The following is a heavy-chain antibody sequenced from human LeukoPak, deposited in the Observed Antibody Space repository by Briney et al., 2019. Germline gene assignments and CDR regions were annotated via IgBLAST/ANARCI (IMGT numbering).Heavy chain of an antibody. D-gene: IGHD3-22*01. CDR3: ARDSPGVYYYDSGGDAFDI. CDR1: GFTFSSYG. V-gene: IGHV3-30*02. J-gene: IGHJ3*02. CDR2: IRYDGSNK. Sequence: GGSLRLSCAASGFTFSSYGMHWVRQAPGKGLEWVAFIRYDGSNKYYADSVKGRFTISRDNSKNTLYLQMNSLRAEDTAVYYCARDSPGVYYYDSGGDAFDIWGQGTMVTVSS.